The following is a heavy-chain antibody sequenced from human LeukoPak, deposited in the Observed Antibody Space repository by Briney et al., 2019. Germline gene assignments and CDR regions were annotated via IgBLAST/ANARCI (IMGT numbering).Heavy chain of an antibody. CDR1: GYTFTGYY. CDR3: ARDFWSGYYIGSWFDP. J-gene: IGHJ5*02. Sequence: ASVKVSCKASGYTFTGYYMHWVRQAPGQGLEWMGWINPNSGGANYAQKFQGRVTMTRDPSISTAYMELSRLRSDDTAVYYCARDFWSGYYIGSWFDPWGQGTLVTVSS. V-gene: IGHV1-2*02. CDR2: INPNSGGA. D-gene: IGHD3-3*01.